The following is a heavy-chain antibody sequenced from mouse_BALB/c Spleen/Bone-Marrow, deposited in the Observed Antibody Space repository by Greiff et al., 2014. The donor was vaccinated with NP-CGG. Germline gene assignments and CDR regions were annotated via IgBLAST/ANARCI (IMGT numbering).Heavy chain of an antibody. Sequence: VQLQESGAELVRPGTSVKVSCKASGYAFTNYLIEWVKQRPGQGLEWIGVINPGSGGTNYNEKFKSKATLTADKSSSTAYMQLSSLTSDDSSVYFFARELGVFAYWGQGTLVTVSA. CDR3: ARELGVFAY. J-gene: IGHJ3*01. CDR2: INPGSGGT. D-gene: IGHD4-1*01. V-gene: IGHV1-54*01. CDR1: GYAFTNYL.